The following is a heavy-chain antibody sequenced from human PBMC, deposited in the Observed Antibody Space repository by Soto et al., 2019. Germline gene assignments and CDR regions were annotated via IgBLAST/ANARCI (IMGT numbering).Heavy chain of an antibody. CDR2: TRNKANRYTT. J-gene: IGHJ4*02. CDR3: GRVGDYNFWSGPDY. Sequence: GGSPRLSCAASGFSFSDHYMDWFRQAPGKGLEWVARTRNKANRYTTEYAASVKGRFTISRDDSKNSLYLQMSSLQTEDTAVYYCGRVGDYNFWSGPDYWGQGTLVTVSS. V-gene: IGHV3-72*01. CDR1: GFSFSDHY. D-gene: IGHD3-3*01.